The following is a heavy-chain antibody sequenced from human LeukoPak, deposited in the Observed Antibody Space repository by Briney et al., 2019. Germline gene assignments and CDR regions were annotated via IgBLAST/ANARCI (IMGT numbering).Heavy chain of an antibody. J-gene: IGHJ5*02. Sequence: GGSLRLSCAASGFTFSNYNMNWVRQAPGKGLEWVSSISSSSSSINYADSLKGRFTISRDNAKNSVYLQMNSLRAEDTAVYYCASAPLGSTRPWGQGTLVTVSS. CDR1: GFTFSNYN. D-gene: IGHD1-26*01. CDR2: ISSSSSSI. CDR3: ASAPLGSTRP. V-gene: IGHV3-21*01.